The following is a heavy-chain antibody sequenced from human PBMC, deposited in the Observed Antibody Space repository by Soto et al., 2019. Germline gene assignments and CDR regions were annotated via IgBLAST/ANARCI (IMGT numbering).Heavy chain of an antibody. CDR2: IYYSGST. CDR1: GGSISSGGYY. Sequence: SETLSLTCTVSGGSISSGGYYWSWIRQHPGKGLEWIGYIYYSGSTYYNPSLMSRVTISVDTSKNQFSLKLSSVTVADTAVYYCASYDSSGYYFDYWGQGTLVTVSS. D-gene: IGHD3-22*01. CDR3: ASYDSSGYYFDY. J-gene: IGHJ4*02. V-gene: IGHV4-31*03.